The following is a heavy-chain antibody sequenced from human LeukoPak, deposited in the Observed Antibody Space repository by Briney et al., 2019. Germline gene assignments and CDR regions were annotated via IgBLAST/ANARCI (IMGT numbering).Heavy chain of an antibody. CDR2: INAGNGNT. J-gene: IGHJ4*02. V-gene: IGHV1-3*01. CDR1: GYTFTSYA. CDR3: ARYSSSWYGNYFDY. Sequence: ASVKVSCKASGYTFTSYAMHWVRQAPGQRLEWMGWINAGNGNTKHSQKFQGRVTITRDTSASTAYMELSSLRSGDTAVYYCARYSSSWYGNYFDYWGQGTLVTVSS. D-gene: IGHD6-13*01.